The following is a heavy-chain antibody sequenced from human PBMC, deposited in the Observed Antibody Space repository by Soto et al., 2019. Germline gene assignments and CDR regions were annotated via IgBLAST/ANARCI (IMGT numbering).Heavy chain of an antibody. J-gene: IGHJ6*02. V-gene: IGHV4-34*01. CDR1: GGSFSGYY. Sequence: SETLSLTCAVYGGSFSGYYWSWIRQPPGKGLEWIGEINHSGSTNYNPSLKSRVTISVDTSKNQFSLKLSSVTAADTAVYYCARGGRVYAIYRPSGLMDVWGQGTTVTVSS. CDR2: INHSGST. CDR3: ARGGRVYAIYRPSGLMDV. D-gene: IGHD2-8*01.